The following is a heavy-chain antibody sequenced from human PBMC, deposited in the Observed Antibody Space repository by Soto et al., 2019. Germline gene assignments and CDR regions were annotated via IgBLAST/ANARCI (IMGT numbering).Heavy chain of an antibody. J-gene: IGHJ4*02. Sequence: QVQLVQAGAEVKKPGASVQVSCKDSGYTFASYAIIWMQQAPRQALEWMGWISAYNGKTNYAQKLQGRATMTTDTSRSTAYAALRSLRSADTAVYYCARDPSTPDYWGQGPLVPVSS. CDR1: GYTFASYA. V-gene: IGHV1-18*01. CDR2: ISAYNGKT. CDR3: ARDPSTPDY.